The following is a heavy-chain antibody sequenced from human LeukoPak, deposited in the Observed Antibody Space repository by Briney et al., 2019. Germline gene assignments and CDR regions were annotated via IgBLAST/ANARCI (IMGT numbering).Heavy chain of an antibody. CDR1: GGSISSSLYH. V-gene: IGHV4-39*07. J-gene: IGHJ4*02. CDR2: IYYTGTT. CDR3: ARVPGIAVAGTWYYFDY. Sequence: SETLSLTCTVSGGSISSSLYHWGWIRQSPGKNLEWLGSIYYTGTTHYNPSLKSRVTISVDTSKNQFSLKLSSVTAADTAVYYCARVPGIAVAGTWYYFDYWGQGTLVTVSS. D-gene: IGHD6-19*01.